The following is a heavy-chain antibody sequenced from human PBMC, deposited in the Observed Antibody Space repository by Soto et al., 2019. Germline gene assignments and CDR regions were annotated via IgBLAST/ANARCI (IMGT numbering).Heavy chain of an antibody. Sequence: QVQLVQSGAEVKKPGSSVKVSCKASGGTFSSYAISWVRQAPGQGLEWMGGIIPIFGTANYAQKFQGRVTITADEXTXXAYMELSSLRSEDTAVYYCARSPIAVAGQYNWFDPWGQGTLVTVSS. CDR2: IIPIFGTA. D-gene: IGHD6-19*01. V-gene: IGHV1-69*12. J-gene: IGHJ5*02. CDR3: ARSPIAVAGQYNWFDP. CDR1: GGTFSSYA.